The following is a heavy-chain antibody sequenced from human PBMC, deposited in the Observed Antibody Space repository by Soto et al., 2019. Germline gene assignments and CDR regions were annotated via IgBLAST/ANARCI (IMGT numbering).Heavy chain of an antibody. Sequence: QMQLVQSGAEVKKPGASVKVSCKASGYTFTRHYIHWVRQAPGQGLEWMGIINSSGGHTYYAQESQGSVALISDTSTSTVYMELSSLRSEDTAVYYCARDLLAAGSEALDIWGQGTMVTVSS. CDR3: ARDLLAAGSEALDI. CDR2: INSSGGHT. J-gene: IGHJ3*02. V-gene: IGHV1-46*01. D-gene: IGHD6-13*01. CDR1: GYTFTRHY.